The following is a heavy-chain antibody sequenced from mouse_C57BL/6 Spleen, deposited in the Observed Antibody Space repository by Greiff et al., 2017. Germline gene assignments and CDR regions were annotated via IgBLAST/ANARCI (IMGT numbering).Heavy chain of an antibody. CDR3: AIGTSYYSNSMDY. V-gene: IGHV1-74*01. D-gene: IGHD2-5*01. CDR2: IHPSDSDT. Sequence: QVQLQQPGAELVKPGASVKVSCKASGYTFTSYWMHWVKQRPGQGLEWIGRIHPSDSDTNYNQKFKGKATLTVDKSSSAAYMQLSSLTSEDSAVYYCAIGTSYYSNSMDYWGQGTSVTVSS. CDR1: GYTFTSYW. J-gene: IGHJ4*01.